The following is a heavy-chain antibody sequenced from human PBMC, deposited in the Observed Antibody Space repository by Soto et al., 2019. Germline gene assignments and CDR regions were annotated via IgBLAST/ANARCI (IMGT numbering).Heavy chain of an antibody. CDR3: AKRKGGFGFGDLDV. CDR2: ISGSGDST. V-gene: IGHV3-23*01. CDR1: GLTFSKYD. D-gene: IGHD5-18*01. J-gene: IGHJ6*02. Sequence: GGSLRLSCAASGLTFSKYDMSWVRQTPGKGLEWVAAISGSGDSTYYADSVKGRFTISRDNSKNTLYLQMNTLRGEDTAVYYCAKRKGGFGFGDLDVWGQGTTVTVSS.